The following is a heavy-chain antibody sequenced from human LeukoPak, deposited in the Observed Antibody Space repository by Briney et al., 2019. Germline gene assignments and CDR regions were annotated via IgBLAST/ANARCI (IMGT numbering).Heavy chain of an antibody. CDR1: GFTFDDYG. Sequence: GGSLRLSCAASGFTFDDYGMSGVRQAPGKGLEGGSGINWNGGSTGYANAVKGRFTTSPDNAKNPLYLQMNSLTAEDTALYYCARALTATLDHWTYYYYMAVTGKGTPVTASS. V-gene: IGHV3-20*04. D-gene: IGHD2-15*01. J-gene: IGHJ6*03. CDR3: ARALTATLDHWTYYYYMAV. CDR2: INWNGGST.